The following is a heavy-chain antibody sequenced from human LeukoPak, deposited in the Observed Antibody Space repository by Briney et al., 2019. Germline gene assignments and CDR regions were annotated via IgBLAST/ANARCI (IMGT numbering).Heavy chain of an antibody. D-gene: IGHD1-1*01. J-gene: IGHJ4*02. Sequence: GGTLRLSCAASGFTINNAWMSWVRQAPGKGLEWVGRIKSKTDGGTTDYAAPVKGRFTISRDDSKNTLYLQMNSLKTEDTAVYYCTTHDESPWPGSDYWGQGTLVTVSS. CDR1: GFTINNAW. V-gene: IGHV3-15*01. CDR3: TTHDESPWPGSDY. CDR2: IKSKTDGGTT.